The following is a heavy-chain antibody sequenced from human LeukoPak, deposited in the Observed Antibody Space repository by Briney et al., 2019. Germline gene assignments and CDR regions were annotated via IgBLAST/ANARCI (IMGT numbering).Heavy chain of an antibody. CDR1: GYTFTGHY. CDR3: AREGITGTFDY. V-gene: IGHV1-69*13. J-gene: IGHJ4*02. Sequence: GASVKVSCKASGYTFTGHYMHWVRQAPGQGLEWMGGIIPIFGTANYAQKFQGRVTITADESTSTAYMELSSLRSEDTAVYYCAREGITGTFDYWGQGTLVTVSS. CDR2: IIPIFGTA. D-gene: IGHD1-20*01.